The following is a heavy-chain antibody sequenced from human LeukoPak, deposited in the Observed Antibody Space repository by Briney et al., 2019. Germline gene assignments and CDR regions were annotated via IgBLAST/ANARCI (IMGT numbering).Heavy chain of an antibody. CDR3: ARGDSNIVVVPAASRGYYYYMDV. J-gene: IGHJ6*03. D-gene: IGHD2-2*01. CDR2: ISGSGGSA. CDR1: GFTFSSYA. Sequence: PGGSLRLSCAASGFTFSSYAMSWVRQAPGKGLEWVSAISGSGGSAYYADSVKGRFTISRDNSKNTLYLQMNSLRAEDTAVYYCARGDSNIVVVPAASRGYYYYMDVWGKGTTVTVSS. V-gene: IGHV3-23*01.